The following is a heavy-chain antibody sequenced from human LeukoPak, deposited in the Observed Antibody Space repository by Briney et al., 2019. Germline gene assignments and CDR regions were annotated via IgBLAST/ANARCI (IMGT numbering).Heavy chain of an antibody. CDR1: GGSFSGYY. CDR2: INHSGST. D-gene: IGHD3-10*01. CDR3: ARFPRNSRRFGEPQNWFDP. V-gene: IGHV4-34*01. J-gene: IGHJ5*02. Sequence: PSETLSLTCAAYGGSFSGYYWSWIRQPPGKGLEWIGEINHSGSTNYNPSLKSRVTISVVTSKNQFSLKLSSVTAADTAVYYCARFPRNSRRFGEPQNWFDPWGQGTLVTVSS.